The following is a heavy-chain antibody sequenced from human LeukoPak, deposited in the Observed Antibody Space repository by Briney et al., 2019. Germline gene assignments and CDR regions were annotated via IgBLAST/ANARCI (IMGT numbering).Heavy chain of an antibody. Sequence: PGGSLRLSCAASGFTFSYYDMSWVRQAPGKGLEWVASITLSGGSTFYADSVKGRFTISRDNSKSTLYLQMNSLRAEDTAVYYCARESNSGYYLSYWGQGTLVTVSS. V-gene: IGHV3-23*01. D-gene: IGHD3-22*01. J-gene: IGHJ4*02. CDR1: GFTFSYYD. CDR2: ITLSGGST. CDR3: ARESNSGYYLSY.